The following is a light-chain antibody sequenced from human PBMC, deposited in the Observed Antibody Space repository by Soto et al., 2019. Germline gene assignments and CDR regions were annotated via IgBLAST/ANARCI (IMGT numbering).Light chain of an antibody. CDR1: QSVSSS. Sequence: EIVMTQSPATLSVSPGERATLSCRASQSVSSSLAWYQQKPGQAPRLLIYGASIRATGIPARFSGSGSGTEFTLTISSLQSEDFAVYYCQQYNNWPLYTFGQGTKLEIK. CDR2: GAS. V-gene: IGKV3-15*01. CDR3: QQYNNWPLYT. J-gene: IGKJ2*01.